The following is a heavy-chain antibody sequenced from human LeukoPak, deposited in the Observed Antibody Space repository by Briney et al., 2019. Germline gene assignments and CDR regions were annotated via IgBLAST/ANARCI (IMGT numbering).Heavy chain of an antibody. CDR2: IIPIFGTA. V-gene: IGHV1-69*05. J-gene: IGHJ3*02. D-gene: IGHD3-22*01. CDR3: ARDGYYDSSVEDAFDI. Sequence: GASVKVSCKASGGTFSSYAISWVRQAPGQGLEWMGRIIPIFGTANYAQKFQGRVTITTDESTSTAYMELSSLRSEDTAVYYCARDGYYDSSVEDAFDIWGQGTMVTVSS. CDR1: GGTFSSYA.